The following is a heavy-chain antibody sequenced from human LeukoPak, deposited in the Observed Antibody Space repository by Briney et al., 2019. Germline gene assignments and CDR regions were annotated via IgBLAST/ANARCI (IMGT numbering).Heavy chain of an antibody. J-gene: IGHJ5*02. CDR3: ARADYWFDP. CDR1: GYTFTSNY. V-gene: IGHV1-46*01. Sequence: ASVNVSCKASGYTFTSNYIHWVRQAPGQGLEWMGMIYPRDGSTSYAQKFQGRVTITADESTSTAYMELSSLRSEDTAVYYCARADYWFDPWGQGTLVTVSS. CDR2: IYPRDGST.